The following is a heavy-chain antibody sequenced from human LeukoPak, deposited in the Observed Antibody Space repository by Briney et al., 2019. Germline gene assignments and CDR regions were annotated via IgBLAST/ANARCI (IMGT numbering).Heavy chain of an antibody. CDR3: ATSTAQSASDY. Sequence: PGGSLRLSCTAAGFIYIDNAMTWVRQAPGKGMEWVSSITASGDRTFYADSVKGRFTISRDNSKNTLYLLMTSLRVDDTALYYCATSTAQSASDYWGQGTLVTVSS. D-gene: IGHD4-11*01. J-gene: IGHJ4*02. CDR1: GFIYIDNA. V-gene: IGHV3-23*01. CDR2: ITASGDRT.